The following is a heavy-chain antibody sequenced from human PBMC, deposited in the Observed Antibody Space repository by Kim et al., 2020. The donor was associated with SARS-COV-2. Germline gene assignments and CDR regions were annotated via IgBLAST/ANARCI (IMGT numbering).Heavy chain of an antibody. CDR1: GFTFSSYA. Sequence: GGSLRLSCAASGFTFSSYAMHWVRQAPGKGLEWVAVISYDGSNKYYADSVKGRFTISRDNSKNTLYLQMNSLRAEDTAVYYCARDGGSSSPLFDYWGQGT. J-gene: IGHJ4*02. D-gene: IGHD6-6*01. V-gene: IGHV3-30-3*01. CDR2: ISYDGSNK. CDR3: ARDGGSSSPLFDY.